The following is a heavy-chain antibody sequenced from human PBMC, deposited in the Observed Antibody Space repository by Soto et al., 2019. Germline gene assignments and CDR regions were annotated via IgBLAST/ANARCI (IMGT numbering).Heavy chain of an antibody. CDR2: IWYDGSNK. J-gene: IGHJ4*02. D-gene: IGHD2-15*01. CDR1: GFIFNEYG. Sequence: QVQLVESGGCVVQPGRSLRLSCAASGFIFNEYGMHWVRQAPGKGLEWVAVIWYDGSNKYYADSVRGRFTFSRDNSRNTMSLQMNSLRVEDTAMYYCARWGCSGSNCNLNQRSFDLWGQGTLVTVSS. CDR3: ARWGCSGSNCNLNQRSFDL. V-gene: IGHV3-33*01.